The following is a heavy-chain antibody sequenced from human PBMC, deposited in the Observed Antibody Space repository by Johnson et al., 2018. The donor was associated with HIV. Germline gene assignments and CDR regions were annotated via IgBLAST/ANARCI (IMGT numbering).Heavy chain of an antibody. Sequence: VQLVESGGGLVKPGGSLRLSCAASGFTFSNAWMSWVRQAPGKGLEWVGRIRSKTDGGTTDYADSVKGRFTISRDKSKNTLYVQMSSLRAEDTAVEYWARGQGRWLQLYHAFDIWGPGTVVTVSS. CDR1: GFTFSNAW. J-gene: IGHJ3*02. CDR2: IRSKTDGGTT. V-gene: IGHV3-15*01. CDR3: ARGQGRWLQLYHAFDI. D-gene: IGHD5-24*01.